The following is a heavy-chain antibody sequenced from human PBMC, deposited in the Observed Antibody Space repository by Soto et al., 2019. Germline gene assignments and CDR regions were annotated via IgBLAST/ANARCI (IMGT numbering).Heavy chain of an antibody. J-gene: IGHJ4*02. Sequence: EVQLLESGGHLVQPGGSLRVSCAASGFPFSSYVMSWVRQAPGKGLEWVSGISGSGGNKYYADSVKGRFTISRDNSRNTLYLQMDSLRADDTAIYYCAISGTRFTRTYYSDYFDKWGQGTLVTVSS. D-gene: IGHD1-26*01. CDR1: GFPFSSYV. CDR3: AISGTRFTRTYYSDYFDK. V-gene: IGHV3-23*01. CDR2: ISGSGGNK.